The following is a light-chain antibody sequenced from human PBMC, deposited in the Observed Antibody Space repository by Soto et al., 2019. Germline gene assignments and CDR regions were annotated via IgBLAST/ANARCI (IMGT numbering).Light chain of an antibody. Sequence: EIVMTQSPAPLSVSPGEGATLSCRASQSVSSNLDWYQQKPGQAPRLLIYAASTSATGIPTRFSGSGPGTEFTLTISSLQSEDFAVYYCQQYNNCPPLTFCGGTKVEIK. CDR1: QSVSSN. J-gene: IGKJ4*01. V-gene: IGKV3-15*01. CDR3: QQYNNCPPLT. CDR2: AAS.